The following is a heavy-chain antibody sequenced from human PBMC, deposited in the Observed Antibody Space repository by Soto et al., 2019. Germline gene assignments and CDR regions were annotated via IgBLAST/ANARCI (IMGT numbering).Heavy chain of an antibody. CDR2: IYSGGST. J-gene: IGHJ4*02. D-gene: IGHD5-18*01. CDR1: GFTVSTNY. V-gene: IGHV3-53*01. CDR3: ARDSHSPERFDS. Sequence: VLLVESGGGLIQPGGSLRLSCAASGFTVSTNYMTWVRQAPGQGLECVSSIYSGGSTYYADSVRGRFTISRDNAKNTLYLQMTSLGTEDTAVYYCARDSHSPERFDSWGQGTLVTVAS.